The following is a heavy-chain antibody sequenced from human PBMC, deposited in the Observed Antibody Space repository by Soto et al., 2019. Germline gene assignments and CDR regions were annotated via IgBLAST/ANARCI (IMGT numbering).Heavy chain of an antibody. CDR1: GFIFSSYG. J-gene: IGHJ4*02. CDR2: VSGSGDST. V-gene: IGHV3-23*01. D-gene: IGHD6-6*01. Sequence: GGSLRLSCGASGFIFSSYGMSWVRQAPGKGLEWVSAVSGSGDSTWYADSVKGRFTISRDNSRNTLSLQVNSLRAEDTAVYYCASLSYSSSSLFYWGQGTLVTVSS. CDR3: ASLSYSSSSLFY.